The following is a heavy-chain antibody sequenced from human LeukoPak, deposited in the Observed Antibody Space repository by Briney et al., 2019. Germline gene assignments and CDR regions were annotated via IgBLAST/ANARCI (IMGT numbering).Heavy chain of an antibody. D-gene: IGHD3-10*01. J-gene: IGHJ4*02. V-gene: IGHV4-61*01. CDR2: SQNSGCT. CDR3: ARDYSGSLDY. CDR1: GASLSSAHG. Sequence: SETLSLTCTVSGASLSSAHGWSWIRQPPGKGLEWIGYSQNSGCTNCNPSLKSRVTISVDTSKNQFSLKLSSVTAADTAIYYCARDYSGSLDYWGQGILVTDTS.